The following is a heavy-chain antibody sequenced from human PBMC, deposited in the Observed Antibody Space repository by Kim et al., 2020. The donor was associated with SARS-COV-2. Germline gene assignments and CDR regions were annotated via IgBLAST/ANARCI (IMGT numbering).Heavy chain of an antibody. CDR3: ARQGWGRVYFDY. V-gene: IGHV4-39*01. D-gene: IGHD3-16*01. Sequence: SETLSLTCTVSGGSISSSSYYWGWIRQPPGKGLEWIGSIYYSGSTYYNPSLKSRVTISVDTSKNRFSLKLSSVTAADPAVYYCARQGWGRVYFDYWGQGTLVTVSS. CDR1: GGSISSSSYY. CDR2: IYYSGST. J-gene: IGHJ4*02.